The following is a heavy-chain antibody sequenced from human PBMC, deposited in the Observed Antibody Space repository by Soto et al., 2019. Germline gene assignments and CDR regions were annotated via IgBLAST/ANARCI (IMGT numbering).Heavy chain of an antibody. CDR2: IYYSGST. V-gene: IGHV4-59*01. Sequence: SETLSLTCTVSGGSISSYYWSWIRQPPGKGLEWIGYIYYSGSTNYNPSLKSRVTISVDTSKNQFSLKLSSVTAAATAVYYCARGPPARSYYYDSSGYYYFAFDIWGQGTMVTVSS. CDR1: GGSISSYY. D-gene: IGHD3-22*01. CDR3: ARGPPARSYYYDSSGYYYFAFDI. J-gene: IGHJ3*02.